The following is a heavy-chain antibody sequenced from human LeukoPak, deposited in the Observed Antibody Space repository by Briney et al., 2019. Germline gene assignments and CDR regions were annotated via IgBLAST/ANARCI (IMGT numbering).Heavy chain of an antibody. V-gene: IGHV4-34*01. CDR2: INHSGST. Sequence: SETLSLTCAVYGGSFCGYYWSWIRQPPGKGLEWIGEINHSGSTNYNPSLKSRVTISVDTSKNQFSLKLSSVTAADTAVYYCRIVVVTAGLFDYWGQGTLVTVSS. CDR1: GGSFCGYY. CDR3: RIVVVTAGLFDY. J-gene: IGHJ4*02. D-gene: IGHD2-21*02.